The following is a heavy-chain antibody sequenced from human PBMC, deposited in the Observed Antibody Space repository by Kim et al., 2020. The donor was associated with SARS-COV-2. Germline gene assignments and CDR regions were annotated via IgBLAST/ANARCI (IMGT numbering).Heavy chain of an antibody. V-gene: IGHV1-46*01. D-gene: IGHD6-13*01. Sequence: ASVKVSCKASGYTFTSYYMHWVRQAPGQGLEWMGIINPSGGSTSYAQKFQGRVTMTRDTSTSTVYMELSSLRSEDTAVYYCARRLAAVRSYYYYYGMDVWGQGTTVTVSS. CDR2: INPSGGST. J-gene: IGHJ6*02. CDR3: ARRLAAVRSYYYYYGMDV. CDR1: GYTFTSYY.